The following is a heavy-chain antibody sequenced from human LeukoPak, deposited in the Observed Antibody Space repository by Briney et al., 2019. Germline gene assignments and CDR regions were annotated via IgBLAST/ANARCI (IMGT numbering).Heavy chain of an antibody. D-gene: IGHD3-22*01. J-gene: IGHJ3*02. V-gene: IGHV5-10-1*01. CDR1: GYSFTSYW. CDR3: ARPYYYDSSGAALDI. Sequence: GESLKISCKGSGYSFTSYWIIWVRQMPGKGLEWMGRIDPSDSYTNYSPSFQGHVTISADKSISTAYLQWSSLKASDTAMYYCARPYYYDSSGAALDIWGQGTMVTVSS. CDR2: IDPSDSYT.